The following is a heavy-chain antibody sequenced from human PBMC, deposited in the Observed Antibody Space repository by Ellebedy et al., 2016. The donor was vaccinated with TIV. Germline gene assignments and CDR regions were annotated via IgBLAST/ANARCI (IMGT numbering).Heavy chain of an antibody. V-gene: IGHV3-7*01. CDR3: ARGRGWYPYFDY. J-gene: IGHJ4*02. CDR2: LKQVGTAK. D-gene: IGHD6-19*01. CDR1: GFSFRNHA. Sequence: PGGSLRLSCTASGFSFRNHAMSWVRQAPGKGLEWVANLKQVGTAKNYVDSVKGRFTISRDNAKNSVYLQMNSLRAEDTAVYYCARGRGWYPYFDYWGQGTLVTVSS.